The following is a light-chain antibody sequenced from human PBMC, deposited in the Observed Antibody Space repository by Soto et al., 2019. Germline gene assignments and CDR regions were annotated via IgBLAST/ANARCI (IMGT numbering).Light chain of an antibody. CDR3: QSYNVWPFA. V-gene: IGKV3-15*01. CDR2: GGS. J-gene: IGKJ2*01. CDR1: ESLFGF. Sequence: EIVLTQSPATLSVSPGDRVTLSCRASESLFGFLAWYQQKPGQSPRLLIYGGSTRAAGIPARFSGSGSATDFTLTISSLQSEVFAVYFCQSYNVWPFASGLGTKLEI.